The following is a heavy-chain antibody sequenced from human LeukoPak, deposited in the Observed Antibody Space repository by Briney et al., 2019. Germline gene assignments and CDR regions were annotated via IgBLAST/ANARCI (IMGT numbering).Heavy chain of an antibody. Sequence: SETLSLTCTVSGGSISNYYWTWIRQPPGKGLEWIGYIYYSGSTNYNPSLKSRVTMSVDTSKNQFSLMLSSLTAADTAVYYCARRRAVPGFYYFDYWGQGTLVTVSS. CDR1: GGSISNYY. J-gene: IGHJ4*02. V-gene: IGHV4-59*08. CDR3: ARRRAVPGFYYFDY. D-gene: IGHD2/OR15-2a*01. CDR2: IYYSGST.